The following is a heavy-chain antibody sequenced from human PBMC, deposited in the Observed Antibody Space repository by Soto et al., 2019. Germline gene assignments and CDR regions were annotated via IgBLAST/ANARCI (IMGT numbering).Heavy chain of an antibody. CDR3: ARDGNGYCSGGSCHWFDP. D-gene: IGHD2-15*01. V-gene: IGHV1-18*01. Sequence: VASVKVSCKASGYTFTSYGISWVRQAPGQGLEWMGWISAYNGNTNYAQKFQGRVTMTTDTSTSTAYMELRSLRSDDTAVYYCARDGNGYCSGGSCHWFDPWGQGTLVTVSS. CDR1: GYTFTSYG. CDR2: ISAYNGNT. J-gene: IGHJ5*02.